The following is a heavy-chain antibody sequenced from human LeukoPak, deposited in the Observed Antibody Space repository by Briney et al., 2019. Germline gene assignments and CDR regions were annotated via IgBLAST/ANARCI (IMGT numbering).Heavy chain of an antibody. J-gene: IGHJ4*02. Sequence: GGSLRLSCAASGFTVSSNYMSWVRQAPGKGLEWVSVIYSGGSTYYADSVKGRFTISRDNSKNTLNLQMNSLRAEDTAVYYCARAGRSAGTSGLVVYWGQGTLVTVSS. CDR3: ARAGRSAGTSGLVVY. V-gene: IGHV3-53*01. D-gene: IGHD6-13*01. CDR2: IYSGGST. CDR1: GFTVSSNY.